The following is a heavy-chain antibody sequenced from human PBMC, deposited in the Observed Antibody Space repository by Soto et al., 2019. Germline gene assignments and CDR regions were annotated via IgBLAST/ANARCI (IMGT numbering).Heavy chain of an antibody. CDR1: GFTFASYA. D-gene: IGHD6-13*01. J-gene: IGHJ4*02. CDR3: AKGLSIAAAGTFDY. Sequence: GSLRLSCAASGFTFASYAMSWVRQAPGKGLEWVSGISGSGGNTYNADSVKGRFTISRDNSKNTLYLDMISLRAEDTAVYYCAKGLSIAAAGTFDYWGQGTLVTV. V-gene: IGHV3-23*01. CDR2: ISGSGGNT.